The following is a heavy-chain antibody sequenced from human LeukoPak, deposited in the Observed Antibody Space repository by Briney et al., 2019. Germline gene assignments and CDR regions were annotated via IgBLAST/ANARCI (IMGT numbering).Heavy chain of an antibody. J-gene: IGHJ4*02. V-gene: IGHV4-39*01. Sequence: SETLSLTCTVSGGSISSSSYYWGWIRQPPGKGLEWIGSIYYSGSTYYNPSLKSRVTISVDTSKNQFSLKPSSVTAADTAVYYCARRSLVGELSGGVGFDYWGQGTLVTVSS. CDR1: GGSISSSSYY. CDR2: IYYSGST. D-gene: IGHD3-10*01. CDR3: ARRSLVGELSGGVGFDY.